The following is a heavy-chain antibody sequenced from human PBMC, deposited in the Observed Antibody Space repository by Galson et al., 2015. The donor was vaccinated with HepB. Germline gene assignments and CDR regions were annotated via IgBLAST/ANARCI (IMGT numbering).Heavy chain of an antibody. D-gene: IGHD1-26*01. CDR3: AHRRGGSYYSY. V-gene: IGHV2-5*01. Sequence: PALVKPTQTLTLTCTFSGFSLSTSGVGVGWIRQPPGKALEWLALIYWNDDKRYSSSLKSRLTITKDTSKNQVVLTMANMDPVDTATYYCAHRRGGSYYSYRGQGTLVTVSS. CDR2: IYWNDDK. J-gene: IGHJ4*02. CDR1: GFSLSTSGVG.